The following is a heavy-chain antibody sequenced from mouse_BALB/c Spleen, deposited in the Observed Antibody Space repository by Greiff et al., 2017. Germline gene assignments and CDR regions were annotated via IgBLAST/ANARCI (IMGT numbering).Heavy chain of an antibody. V-gene: IGHV1-54*03. J-gene: IGHJ2*01. CDR2: INPGSGGT. CDR3: ARQDRDYFDY. Sequence: VQLQQSGAELVRPGPPVKVSCKVFGYAFTNYLIERVKQRPGQGLEGIGVINPGSGGTNYNEQFKGKATLTADKSSSTAYVQLSSLTSDDSAVYFCARQDRDYFDYWGQGTTLTVSS. CDR1: GYAFTNYL.